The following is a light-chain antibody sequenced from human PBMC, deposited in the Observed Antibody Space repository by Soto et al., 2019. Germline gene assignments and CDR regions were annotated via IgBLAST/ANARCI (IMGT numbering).Light chain of an antibody. Sequence: SSPTPPASVSGSPGQSITIPCTGTISDVGGYNYVSWYQQHPGKAPKLMIYEVSNRPSGVSNRFSGSKSGNTASLTISGLQAEDEADYYCSSYTSSLYVFGTGTKVTVL. V-gene: IGLV2-14*01. J-gene: IGLJ1*01. CDR2: EVS. CDR1: ISDVGGYNY. CDR3: SSYTSSLYV.